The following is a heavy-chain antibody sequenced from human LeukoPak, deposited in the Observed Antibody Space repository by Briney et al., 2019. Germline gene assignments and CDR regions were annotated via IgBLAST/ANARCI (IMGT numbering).Heavy chain of an antibody. CDR2: IGASGADT. J-gene: IGHJ3*01. V-gene: IGHV3-23*01. CDR1: GFTFSNYA. D-gene: IGHD3-22*01. CDR3: ATRPRDSSGYYLGAFDG. Sequence: GRSLRLSCEASGFTFSNYAMAWVRQAPGKGLDWVSVIGASGADTYYSDSVKGRFTVSRDNSKDTLFLHMSSLRAEDTAVYFCATRPRDSSGYYLGAFDGWGQGTTVTVSS.